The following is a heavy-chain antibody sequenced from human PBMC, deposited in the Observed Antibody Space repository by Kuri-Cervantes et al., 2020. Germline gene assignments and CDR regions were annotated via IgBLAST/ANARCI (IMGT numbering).Heavy chain of an antibody. J-gene: IGHJ5*02. CDR3: AREVIAAAGMGFDP. Sequence: ASVKVSCKASGYTFTSYAMHWVRQAPGQRLEWVGWINAGNGNTKYSQKFQGRVTITRDTSASTAYMELSSLRSEDTAVYYCAREVIAAAGMGFDPWGQGTLVTVSS. CDR1: GYTFTSYA. D-gene: IGHD6-13*01. CDR2: INAGNGNT. V-gene: IGHV1-3*01.